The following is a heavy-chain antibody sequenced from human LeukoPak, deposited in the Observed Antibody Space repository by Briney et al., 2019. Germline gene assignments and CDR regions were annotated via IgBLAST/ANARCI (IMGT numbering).Heavy chain of an antibody. CDR1: GFTFDDYA. CDR2: ISWNSGSI. V-gene: IGHV3-9*01. CDR3: ARERRYFDWLPNYYYYYYMDV. Sequence: PGGSLRLSCAAPGFTFDDYAMHWVRQAPGKGLEWVSGISWNSGSIGYADSVKGRFTISRDNAKNSLYLQMNSLRAEDTAVYYCARERRYFDWLPNYYYYYYMDVWGKGTTVTVSS. D-gene: IGHD3-9*01. J-gene: IGHJ6*03.